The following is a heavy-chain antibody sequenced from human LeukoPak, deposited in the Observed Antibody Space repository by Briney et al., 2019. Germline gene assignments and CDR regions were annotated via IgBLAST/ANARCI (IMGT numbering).Heavy chain of an antibody. J-gene: IGHJ3*02. CDR2: ISGSGSST. CDR1: GFTFTTYA. D-gene: IGHD6-13*01. CDR3: AKTGYSSSWYEDAFDI. Sequence: GGSLRPSCAASGFTFTTYAMSWVRQAPGKGLEWVSSISGSGSSTYYADSVKGRYTISRDNSKGTLNLQMNSVGAEDTAVYYCAKTGYSSSWYEDAFDIGGEGTMVTVSS. V-gene: IGHV3-23*01.